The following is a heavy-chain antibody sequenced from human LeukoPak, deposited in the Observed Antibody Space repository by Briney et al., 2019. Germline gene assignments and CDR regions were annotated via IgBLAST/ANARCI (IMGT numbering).Heavy chain of an antibody. V-gene: IGHV3-23*01. J-gene: IGHJ5*01. CDR2: ISGRGGNT. Sequence: GGSLRLSCAASGFTFSSYALTWIRQAPGKGLEWVSSISGRGGNTYYADSVKGRFTISRDDSKNTLFLQMNSLRAEDTAVYYCATGYSDSLRSPLDSWGQGTLVTVSS. CDR1: GFTFSSYA. D-gene: IGHD3-22*01. CDR3: ATGYSDSLRSPLDS.